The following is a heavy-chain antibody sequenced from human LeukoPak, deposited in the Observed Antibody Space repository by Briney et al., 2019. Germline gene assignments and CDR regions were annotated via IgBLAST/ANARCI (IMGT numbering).Heavy chain of an antibody. CDR1: GFTFTTNW. V-gene: IGHV3-30*02. D-gene: IGHD3-10*01. CDR3: AKGYYGSGSYGWFDY. Sequence: GGSLRLSCAASGFTFTTNWMTWVRQAPGKGLDWVSFIRYDGSNKYYADSVKGRFTISRDNSKNTLFLHMNSLRAEDTAVYSCAKGYYGSGSYGWFDYWGQGTLVIVSS. J-gene: IGHJ4*02. CDR2: IRYDGSNK.